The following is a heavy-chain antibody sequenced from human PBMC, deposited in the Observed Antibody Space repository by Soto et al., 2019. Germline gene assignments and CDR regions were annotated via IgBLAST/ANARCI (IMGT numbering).Heavy chain of an antibody. V-gene: IGHV2-70*11. CDR2: IDWDDDK. CDR1: GFSLSTSEMC. Sequence: GSGPTLVNPTQTLTLTCTFSGFSLSTSEMCVSWIRQPPGKALEWLARIDWDDDKYYSISLKTRLTISKNTSKNKVVLTMTNMDLVDTGTYYCARMPSSSWSVDYWGQGTLVTVSS. CDR3: ARMPSSSWSVDY. J-gene: IGHJ4*02. D-gene: IGHD6-13*01.